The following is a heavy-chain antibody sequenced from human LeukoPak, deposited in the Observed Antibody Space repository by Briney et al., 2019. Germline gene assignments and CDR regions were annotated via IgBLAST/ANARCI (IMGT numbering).Heavy chain of an antibody. J-gene: IGHJ4*02. CDR2: IRDSGSST. V-gene: IGHV3-23*01. D-gene: IGHD1-26*01. CDR1: GFTFSSSA. Sequence: PGGSLRLSCAASGFTFSSSAMSWVRQAPGKGLEWVSAIRDSGSSTHYADSVKGRFTTPRDNSKNTLFLQMNSLRAEDTAIYYCAKYGPQDSGSSHFDYWGQGALVTVSS. CDR3: AKYGPQDSGSSHFDY.